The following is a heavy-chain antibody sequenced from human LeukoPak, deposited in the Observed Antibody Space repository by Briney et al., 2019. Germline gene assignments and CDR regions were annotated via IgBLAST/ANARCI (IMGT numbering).Heavy chain of an antibody. Sequence: GGSLRLSCAASGFTFSSYAMSGVRQAPGKGLEWVSAISGRGGSTYYADSVKGRFTISRDNSKNTLYLQMNSLRAEDTAVYYCAKGRKGITMVRGVIGPFDYWGQGTLVTVSS. CDR3: AKGRKGITMVRGVIGPFDY. V-gene: IGHV3-23*01. CDR1: GFTFSSYA. J-gene: IGHJ4*02. D-gene: IGHD3-10*01. CDR2: ISGRGGST.